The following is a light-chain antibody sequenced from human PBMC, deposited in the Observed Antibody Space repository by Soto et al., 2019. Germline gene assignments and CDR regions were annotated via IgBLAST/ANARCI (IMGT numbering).Light chain of an antibody. CDR2: GAS. V-gene: IGKV3-11*01. CDR1: QSVSSNN. CDR3: QQRSNWPIT. J-gene: IGKJ5*01. Sequence: EIVLTQSPGTLSLSPGERATLSCRASQSVSSNNLAWYQQKPGQAPRLLIYGASRRATGIPARFSGSGSGTDFTLTISSLEPEDSAVYYCQQRSNWPITFGQGTRLEI.